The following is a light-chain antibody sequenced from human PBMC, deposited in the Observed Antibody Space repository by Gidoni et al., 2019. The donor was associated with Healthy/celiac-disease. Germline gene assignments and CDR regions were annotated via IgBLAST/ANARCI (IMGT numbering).Light chain of an antibody. CDR2: DAS. CDR1: QSVSSD. CDR3: QQRSNWPPGTT. Sequence: EIVLTQSPATLSLSPGERATLSCRASQSVSSDLAWYQQKPGQAPRLLIYDASNRATGIPARFSGSGSGTDFTLTISSLEPEDFAVYYCQQRSNWPPGTTFGGGTKVEIK. V-gene: IGKV3-11*01. J-gene: IGKJ4*01.